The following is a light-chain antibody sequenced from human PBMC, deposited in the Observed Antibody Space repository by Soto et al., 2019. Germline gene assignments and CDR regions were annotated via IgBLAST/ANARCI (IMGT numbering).Light chain of an antibody. CDR1: QRVSSN. CDR2: GAS. CDR3: QQYNNWPYT. V-gene: IGKV3-15*01. J-gene: IGKJ2*01. Sequence: EVVMTQSPATLSVSPGERATLSCRASQRVSSNLAWYQQKPGQAPRLLIYGASTRATGLPARFSGSESGTEFTLTISSLQSEDFEVYYCQQYNNWPYTFGQGTKLDIK.